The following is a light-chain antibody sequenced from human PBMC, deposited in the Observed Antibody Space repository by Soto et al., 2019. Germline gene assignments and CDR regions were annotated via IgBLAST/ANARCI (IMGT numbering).Light chain of an antibody. J-gene: IGKJ1*01. V-gene: IGKV3-11*01. CDR1: QSFRGL. Sequence: EVVLTQSPVTLSLSPGERATLSCRASQSFRGLLAWYQQKPGQAPRLLIYDAYNRATGIPPRFSGSGSGTDFTLTISSLEPEDFAVYYCQQRDIWPWTFGQGTKVDIK. CDR3: QQRDIWPWT. CDR2: DAY.